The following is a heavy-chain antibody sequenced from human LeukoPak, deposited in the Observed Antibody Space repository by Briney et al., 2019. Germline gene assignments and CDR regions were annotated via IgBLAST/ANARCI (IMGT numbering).Heavy chain of an antibody. Sequence: VASVKVSCKASGHTFTGYYFHWVRQAPGQGLEWMGWINPNSGGTNYAQKFQGRVTMTRDTSISTAYMELSRLRSDDTAVYYCARRGYSSSWYYASLDYYYYMDVWGKGTTVTVSS. CDR3: ARRGYSSSWYYASLDYYYYMDV. CDR1: GHTFTGYY. V-gene: IGHV1-2*02. J-gene: IGHJ6*03. CDR2: INPNSGGT. D-gene: IGHD6-13*01.